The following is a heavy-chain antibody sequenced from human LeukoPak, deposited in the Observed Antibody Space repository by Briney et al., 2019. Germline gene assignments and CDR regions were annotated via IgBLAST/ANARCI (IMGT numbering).Heavy chain of an antibody. D-gene: IGHD6-19*01. V-gene: IGHV3-21*01. CDR2: ISSSSSYI. J-gene: IGHJ5*02. Sequence: GGSLRLSCTASGFPFSDYAMNWVRQAPGKGLEWVSSISSSSSYIYYADSVKGRFTISRDNAKNSLYLQMNSLRAEDTAVYYCARARIAVAASNWFDPWGQGTLVTVSS. CDR3: ARARIAVAASNWFDP. CDR1: GFPFSDYA.